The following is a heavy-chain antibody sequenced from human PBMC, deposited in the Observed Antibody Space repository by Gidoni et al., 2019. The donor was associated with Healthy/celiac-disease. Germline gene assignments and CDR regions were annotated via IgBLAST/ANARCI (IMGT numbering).Heavy chain of an antibody. CDR3: AGIGLYLDY. CDR2: IYSGGST. J-gene: IGHJ4*02. Sequence: EVQLVESGGGVVQPGGSLGLSCAASGFTVSSNYMSWVRQAPGKGREWVSVIYSGGSTYYADSVKGRFTISRDNSKNTLYLQMNSLRAEDTAVYYCAGIGLYLDYWGQGTLVTVSS. D-gene: IGHD3-16*01. CDR1: GFTVSSNY. V-gene: IGHV3-66*01.